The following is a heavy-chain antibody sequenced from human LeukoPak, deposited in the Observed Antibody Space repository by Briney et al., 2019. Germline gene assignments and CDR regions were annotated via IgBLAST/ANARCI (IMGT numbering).Heavy chain of an antibody. CDR3: AKDRAADSSGYSTYFDY. Sequence: GRSLRLSCAASGLSFMIYGLHWVRQAPGKGLEWVAFISNDGSKTYYADSVKGRFTISRDNSKNTLYLQMNNLRVEDTAIYYCAKDRAADSSGYSTYFDYWGQGTLVTASS. D-gene: IGHD3-22*01. V-gene: IGHV3-30*18. J-gene: IGHJ4*02. CDR2: ISNDGSKT. CDR1: GLSFMIYG.